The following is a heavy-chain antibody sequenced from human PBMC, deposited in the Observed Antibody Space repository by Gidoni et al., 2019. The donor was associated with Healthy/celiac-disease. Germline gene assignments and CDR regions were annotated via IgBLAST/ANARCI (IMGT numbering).Heavy chain of an antibody. CDR2: IYYSGST. CDR1: SSYY. D-gene: IGHD3-22*01. J-gene: IGHJ5*02. CDR3: ARDPGYYYDSSGYYWSWFDP. V-gene: IGHV4-39*07. Sequence: SSYYWGWIRQPPGKGLEWIGSIYYSGSTYYTPSLKSRVTISVDTSKNQFSLKLSSVTAADTAVYYCARDPGYYYDSSGYYWSWFDPWGQGTLVTVSS.